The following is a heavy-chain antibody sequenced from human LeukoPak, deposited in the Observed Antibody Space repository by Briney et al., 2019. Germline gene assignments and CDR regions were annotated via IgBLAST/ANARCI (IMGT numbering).Heavy chain of an antibody. CDR1: GYTFTSYY. D-gene: IGHD2-21*02. CDR2: INPSGGST. V-gene: IGHV1-46*01. Sequence: GASVKVSCKASGYTFTSYYMHWVRQAPGQGLEWMGIINPSGGSTSYAQKFQGRVTMTRDTSTSTVYMELSSLRSEDTAVYYCARITPCGDCYSSSAEYFQHWGQGTLVTVSS. CDR3: ARITPCGDCYSSSAEYFQH. J-gene: IGHJ1*01.